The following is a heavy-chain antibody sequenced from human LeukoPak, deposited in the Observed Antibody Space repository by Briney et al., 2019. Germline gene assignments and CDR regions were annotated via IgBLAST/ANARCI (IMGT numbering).Heavy chain of an antibody. J-gene: IGHJ5*02. D-gene: IGHD3-10*01. Sequence: ASVTVSFMASGYTFTDYYMHWVRQAPGQGPEGMGWINANSGGTNYAQKFQGRVTMTRDTSISTAYMELSRLRSDDTAVYYCAMVRGPETRFDLWGQGTLVTVSS. V-gene: IGHV1-2*02. CDR3: AMVRGPETRFDL. CDR1: GYTFTDYY. CDR2: INANSGGT.